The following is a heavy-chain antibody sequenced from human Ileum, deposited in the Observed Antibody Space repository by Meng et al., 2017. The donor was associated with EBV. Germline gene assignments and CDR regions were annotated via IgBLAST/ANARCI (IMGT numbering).Heavy chain of an antibody. CDR3: ARPIAVAGWFDP. D-gene: IGHD6-13*01. V-gene: IGHV4-39*01. CDR1: GGPSNSSRYY. CDR2: IYYSEMT. J-gene: IGHJ5*02. Sequence: TSATRPRTCSSIGGPSNSSRYYWGGIRMAPGKGLEWIGSIYYSEMTYYNPSLKSRVTITMETCKNQFSLKLSSVTAADSAVYYCARPIAVAGWFDPWGQGTLVTVSS.